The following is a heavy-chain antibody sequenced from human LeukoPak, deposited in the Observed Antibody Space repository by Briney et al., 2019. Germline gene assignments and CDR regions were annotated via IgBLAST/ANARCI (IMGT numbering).Heavy chain of an antibody. Sequence: PGRSLRHSCAASGFSLSAYGVHWVRQAPGKGLEWVAVIWYDGTSKDYADSVKGRFTFSRDNSKNTLYLQMNSLTVEDTAVYYCARSQSSSLIDYWGQGTLVTVSS. D-gene: IGHD6-13*01. CDR1: GFSLSAYG. J-gene: IGHJ4*02. CDR3: ARSQSSSLIDY. CDR2: IWYDGTSK. V-gene: IGHV3-33*01.